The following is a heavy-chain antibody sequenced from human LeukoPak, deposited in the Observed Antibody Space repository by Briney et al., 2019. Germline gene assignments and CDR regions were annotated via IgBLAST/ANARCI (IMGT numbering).Heavy chain of an antibody. CDR2: ISGSGGST. CDR3: AKSAVASYYYDSSGYYYFDY. CDR1: GFTFSSYA. J-gene: IGHJ4*02. V-gene: IGHV3-23*01. Sequence: GGSLRVSCAASGFTFSSYAMSWVRQAPGKGLEWVSAISGSGGSTYYADSVKGRFTISRDNSKNTLYLQMNSLRAEDTAVYYCAKSAVASYYYDSSGYYYFDYWGQGTLVTVSS. D-gene: IGHD3-22*01.